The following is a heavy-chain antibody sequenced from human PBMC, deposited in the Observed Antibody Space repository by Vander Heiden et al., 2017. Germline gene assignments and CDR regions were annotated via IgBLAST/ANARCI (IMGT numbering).Heavy chain of an antibody. CDR2: ITFDGTSK. CDR1: GFTSSTSG. CDR3: ANSQGYYYGMDV. J-gene: IGHJ6*02. V-gene: IGHV3-30*18. Sequence: QVQRVESGAGVVKPGRCVRLSCAASGFTSSTSGMHWVRQFPGKGLEWVAVITFDGTSKYHADSVEGRFTISRDNSKNTLYLQMNSLRIEDTAVYYCANSQGYYYGMDVWGQGTTVTVSS.